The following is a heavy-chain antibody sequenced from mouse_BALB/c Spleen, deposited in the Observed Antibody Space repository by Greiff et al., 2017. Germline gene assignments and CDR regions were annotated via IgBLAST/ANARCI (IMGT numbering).Heavy chain of an antibody. CDR1: GYSITSDYA. Sequence: EVKLVESGPGLVKPSQSLSLTCTVTGYSITSDYAWYWIRQFPGNKLEWMGYISYSGSTSYNPSLKSRISITRDTSKNQFFLQLNSVTTEDTTTYYCARERDGNYVGAMDYWGQGTSVTVSS. J-gene: IGHJ4*01. D-gene: IGHD2-1*01. V-gene: IGHV3-2*02. CDR2: ISYSGST. CDR3: ARERDGNYVGAMDY.